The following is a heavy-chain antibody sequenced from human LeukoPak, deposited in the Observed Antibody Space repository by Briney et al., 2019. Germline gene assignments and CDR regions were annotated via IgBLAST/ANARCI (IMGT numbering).Heavy chain of an antibody. CDR3: ARDRDSNGWTVAFDF. V-gene: IGHV4-38-2*02. CDR2: IYHSGST. D-gene: IGHD6-19*01. CDR1: GYSISSGYY. J-gene: IGHJ3*01. Sequence: SETLSLTCGVSGYSISSGYYWGWIRQPPGTGLEWIGSIYHSGSTYYNASLKSRVTISVDTSKNQFSLELSSVTAADTAVYYCARDRDSNGWTVAFDFWGQGTMVTVSS.